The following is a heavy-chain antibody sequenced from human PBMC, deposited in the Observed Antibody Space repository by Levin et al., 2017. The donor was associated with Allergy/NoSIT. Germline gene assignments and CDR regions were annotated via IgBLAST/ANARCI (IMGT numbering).Heavy chain of an antibody. CDR3: AKFYTSGGRYFDS. J-gene: IGHJ4*02. CDR1: GFTFSSSA. CDR2: IIASGTNT. Sequence: GESLKISCVVSGFTFSSSAMSWVRQSPTKGLEWVSTIIASGTNTYYADSVQGRFTVSRDNSKNTLYLQMNILRDEDSALYYCAKFYTSGGRYFDSWGQGTLVTVSS. V-gene: IGHV3-23*01. D-gene: IGHD6-19*01.